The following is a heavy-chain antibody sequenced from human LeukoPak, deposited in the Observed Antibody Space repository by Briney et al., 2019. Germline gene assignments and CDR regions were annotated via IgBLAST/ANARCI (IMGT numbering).Heavy chain of an antibody. CDR2: IYHSGST. CDR3: ARSLPAATFFDY. J-gene: IGHJ4*02. CDR1: GGSISSSNW. D-gene: IGHD2-15*01. V-gene: IGHV4-4*02. Sequence: PSETLSLTCAVSGGSISSSNWWSWVRPPPGKGLEWIGEIYHSGSTNYNPSLKSRVTISVDKSKNQFSLKLSSVTAADTAVYYCARSLPAATFFDYWGQGTLVTVSS.